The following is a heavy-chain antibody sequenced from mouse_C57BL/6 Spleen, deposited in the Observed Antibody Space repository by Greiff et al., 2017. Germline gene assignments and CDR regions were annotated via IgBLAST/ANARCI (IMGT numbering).Heavy chain of an antibody. D-gene: IGHD2-3*01. CDR2: IYPGDGDT. Sequence: QVQLQQSGPELVKPGASVKISCKASGYAFSSSWMNWVKQSPGKGLEWIGRIYPGDGDTNYNGKFKGKATLTADKSSSTAYMQLSSRTSEDSAVYFCARSGDGYYPWFAYWGQGTLVTVSA. CDR1: GYAFSSSW. V-gene: IGHV1-82*01. J-gene: IGHJ3*01. CDR3: ARSGDGYYPWFAY.